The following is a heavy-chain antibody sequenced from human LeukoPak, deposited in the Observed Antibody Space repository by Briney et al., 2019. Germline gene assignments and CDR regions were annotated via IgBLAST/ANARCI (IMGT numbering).Heavy chain of an antibody. CDR3: AKAGGNSGYDNYYYMDV. CDR1: GFTFSTYG. CDR2: IWYDGTNK. D-gene: IGHD5-12*01. J-gene: IGHJ6*03. V-gene: IGHV3-33*06. Sequence: GGPLRLSCAASGFTFSTYGMEWIRQAPGKGLEWVALIWYDGTNKYYVDSVKGRFTISRDNSKNTLYLQMNSLRAEDTAVYYCAKAGGNSGYDNYYYMDVWGKGTTVTVSS.